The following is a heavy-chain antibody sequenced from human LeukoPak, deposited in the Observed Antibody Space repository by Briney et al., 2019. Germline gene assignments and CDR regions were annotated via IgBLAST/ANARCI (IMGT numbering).Heavy chain of an antibody. CDR1: GYTFTGYY. CDR3: ALLYDYVWGSSRRVDY. CDR2: INPNRGGT. V-gene: IGHV1-2*02. Sequence: GASVKVSCKASGYTFTGYYMHWVRQAPGQGLEWMGWINPNRGGTNYAQKFQGRVTMTRDTSISTAYMELSRLRSDDTAVYYCALLYDYVWGSSRRVDYWGQGTLVTVSS. J-gene: IGHJ4*02. D-gene: IGHD3-16*02.